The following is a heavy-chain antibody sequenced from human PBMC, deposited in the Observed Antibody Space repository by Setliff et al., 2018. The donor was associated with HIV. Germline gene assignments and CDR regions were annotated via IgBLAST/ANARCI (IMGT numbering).Heavy chain of an antibody. Sequence: SETLSLTCAVYGESFSPYYWNWIRQSPGKGLEWIGEISHSGSSNYSPSLESRLTISVDASKSHFSLGLTSVAAADTAVYYCARGREASVPAAKGPFFDYWGQGILVTVSS. J-gene: IGHJ4*01. CDR1: GESFSPYY. CDR2: ISHSGSS. V-gene: IGHV4-34*01. CDR3: ARGREASVPAAKGPFFDY. D-gene: IGHD2-2*01.